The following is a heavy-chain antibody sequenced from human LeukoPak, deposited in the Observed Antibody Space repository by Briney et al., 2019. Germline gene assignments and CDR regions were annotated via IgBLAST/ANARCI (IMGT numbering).Heavy chain of an antibody. V-gene: IGHV3-23*01. J-gene: IGHJ4*02. Sequence: GGSLRLSCAASGFTFSSYAMSWVRQAPGKGLEWVSSISGSGGIIYYADSVKGRFTISRDISKSTVFLQMSSLKAEDTAVYYCAKYRRRSTSCYDFDYWGQGTLVTVSS. D-gene: IGHD2-2*01. CDR3: AKYRRRSTSCYDFDY. CDR1: GFTFSSYA. CDR2: ISGSGGII.